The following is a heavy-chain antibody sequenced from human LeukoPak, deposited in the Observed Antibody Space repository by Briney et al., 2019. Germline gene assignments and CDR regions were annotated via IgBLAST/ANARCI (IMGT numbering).Heavy chain of an antibody. V-gene: IGHV1-2*02. CDR1: GYTFTDYY. Sequence: ASLKVSCKPSGYTFTDYYMHWVRQAPGHGLEWMGWIYPDSGGTNYAQKFQGRVTMTRDTSISTAYMGLSRLTSDDTAVYYCARGRSDYYLDSWGQGTLVTVSS. CDR3: ARGRSDYYLDS. D-gene: IGHD3-10*01. CDR2: IYPDSGGT. J-gene: IGHJ4*02.